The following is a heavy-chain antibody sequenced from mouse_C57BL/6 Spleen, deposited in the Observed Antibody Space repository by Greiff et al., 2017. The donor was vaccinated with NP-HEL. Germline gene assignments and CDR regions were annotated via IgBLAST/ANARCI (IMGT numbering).Heavy chain of an antibody. J-gene: IGHJ2*01. CDR1: GYTFTSYW. Sequence: VQLQQSGAELVKPGASVKLSCKASGYTFTSYWMHWVKQRPGQGLEWIGMIHPNSGSTNYNEKFKSKATLTVDKSSSTAYMQLSSLTSEDSAVYYCARSYGSSGYFDYWGQGTTLTVSS. CDR2: IHPNSGST. CDR3: ARSYGSSGYFDY. V-gene: IGHV1-64*01. D-gene: IGHD1-1*01.